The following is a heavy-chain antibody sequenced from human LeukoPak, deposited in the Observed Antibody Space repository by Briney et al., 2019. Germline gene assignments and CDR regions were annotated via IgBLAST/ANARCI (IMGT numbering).Heavy chain of an antibody. CDR1: GASVCAYY. CDR2: IHDSGSA. D-gene: IGHD3-3*02. J-gene: IGHJ5*02. Sequence: SETLSLTCTVSGASVCAYYWTWIRQPPGKRLEWLGYIHDSGSANYNPSLNSRLTMSIDASKNQFSLKLSSVSAADTAVYYCVQVRLAGLFDPWGQGTLVTVSS. V-gene: IGHV4-59*02. CDR3: VQVRLAGLFDP.